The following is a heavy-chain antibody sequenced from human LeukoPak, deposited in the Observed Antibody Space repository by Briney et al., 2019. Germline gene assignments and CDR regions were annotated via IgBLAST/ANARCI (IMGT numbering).Heavy chain of an antibody. D-gene: IGHD1-26*01. CDR1: GYTFNTFG. CDR3: ARVVVGATSPNNWFDP. V-gene: IGHV1-18*01. Sequence: ASVKVSCKASGYTFNTFGITWVRQAPGQGLEWMGWISAYNGNTNYAQKLQGRVTMTTDTSTSTAYMELRSLRSDDTAVYYCARVVVGATSPNNWFDPWGQGTLVTVSS. CDR2: ISAYNGNT. J-gene: IGHJ5*02.